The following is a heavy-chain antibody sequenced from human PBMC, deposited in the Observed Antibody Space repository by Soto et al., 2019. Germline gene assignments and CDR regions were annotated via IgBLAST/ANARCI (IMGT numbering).Heavy chain of an antibody. CDR3: ARGRYGDY. CDR2: ISAHNGNT. J-gene: IGHJ4*02. V-gene: IGHV1-18*01. D-gene: IGHD1-1*01. CDR1: GYTFTSYG. Sequence: QVHLVQSGADVKKHGASVKVSCKASGYTFTSYGITWVRQAPGQGLECMGWISAHNGNTDYAQKLQGRVIVSRDTSTSTAYMELRSMISDNTAVYYCARGRYGDYWGKGDLVTVYS.